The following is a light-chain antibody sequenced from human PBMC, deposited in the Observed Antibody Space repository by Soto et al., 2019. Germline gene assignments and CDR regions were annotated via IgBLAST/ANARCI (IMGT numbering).Light chain of an antibody. V-gene: IGLV2-11*01. CDR3: CSYAGSYTYV. CDR2: DVS. CDR1: SSDVGGYNY. J-gene: IGLJ1*01. Sequence: QSALTQPRSVSGSPGQSVTISCTGTSSDVGGYNYVSWYQQHPDKAPKVMIYDVSKRPSGVPDRFSGSKSGNTASLTISGLQAEDEADYYCCSYAGSYTYVFGSGTKVPS.